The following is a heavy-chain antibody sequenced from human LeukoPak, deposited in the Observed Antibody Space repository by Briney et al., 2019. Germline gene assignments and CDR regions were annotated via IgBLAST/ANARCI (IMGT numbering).Heavy chain of an antibody. D-gene: IGHD3-22*01. CDR1: GGSISSYY. Sequence: SETLSLTCTVSGGSISSYYWSWIRQPPGKGLEWIGYIYYSGSTNYNPSLKSRVTISVDTSKKQFSLKLSSVTAADTAVYYCASGSGYYLTIDYWGQGTLVTVSS. CDR2: IYYSGST. V-gene: IGHV4-59*01. J-gene: IGHJ4*02. CDR3: ASGSGYYLTIDY.